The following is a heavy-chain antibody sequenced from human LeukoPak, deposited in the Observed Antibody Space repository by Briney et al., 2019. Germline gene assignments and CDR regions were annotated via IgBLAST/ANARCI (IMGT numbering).Heavy chain of an antibody. CDR1: GFTFDDYA. V-gene: IGHV3-9*01. CDR3: AKAQVYDILTGYFDY. D-gene: IGHD3-9*01. Sequence: GRSLRLPCAASGFTFDDYAMHWVRQAPGKGLEWVSGISWNSGSIGYADSVKGRFTISRDNAKNSLYLQMNSLRAEDTALYYCAKAQVYDILTGYFDYWGQGTLVTVSS. CDR2: ISWNSGSI. J-gene: IGHJ4*02.